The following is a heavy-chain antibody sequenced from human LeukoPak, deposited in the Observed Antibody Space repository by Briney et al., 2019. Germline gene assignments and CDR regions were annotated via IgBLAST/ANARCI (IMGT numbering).Heavy chain of an antibody. CDR3: ARGSALGY. Sequence: PSETLSLTCTVSGGSISTYYWNWIRQPPGKGLEWIGCIYNSGTTNYDPSFKSRVTISVDPSKNQFSLKLSSVTAADTAVYYCARGSALGYWGQGALVTVSS. CDR2: IYNSGTT. J-gene: IGHJ4*02. D-gene: IGHD3-16*01. V-gene: IGHV4-59*01. CDR1: GGSISTYY.